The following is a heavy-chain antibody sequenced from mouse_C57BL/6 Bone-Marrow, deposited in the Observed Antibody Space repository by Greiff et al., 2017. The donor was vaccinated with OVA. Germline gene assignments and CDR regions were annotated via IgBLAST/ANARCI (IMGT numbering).Heavy chain of an antibody. D-gene: IGHD2-4*01. CDR1: GYTFTDYY. V-gene: IGHV1-76*01. J-gene: IGHJ4*01. CDR3: ARGDYDYDGYYAMDY. CDR2: IYPGSGNT. Sequence: QVQLQQSGAELVRPGASVKLSCKASGYTFTDYYINWVKQRPGQGLEWIARIYPGSGNTYYNEKFKGKATLTAEKSSSTAYMQLSSLTSEDSAVYFCARGDYDYDGYYAMDYWGQGTSVTVSS.